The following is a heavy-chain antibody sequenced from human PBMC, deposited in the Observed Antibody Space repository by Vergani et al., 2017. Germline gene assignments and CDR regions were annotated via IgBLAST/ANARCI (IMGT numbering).Heavy chain of an antibody. CDR1: GGSISSYY. Sequence: QVQLQESGPGLVKPSETLSLTCTVSGGSISSYYWSWIRQPPGKGLEWIGYIYYSGSTNYNPSLKSRVTISVDTSKNQFSLKLSSVTAADTAVYYCARMKAAAGNGSWFDPWGQGTRVTVSS. V-gene: IGHV4-59*12. CDR2: IYYSGST. CDR3: ARMKAAAGNGSWFDP. D-gene: IGHD6-13*01. J-gene: IGHJ5*02.